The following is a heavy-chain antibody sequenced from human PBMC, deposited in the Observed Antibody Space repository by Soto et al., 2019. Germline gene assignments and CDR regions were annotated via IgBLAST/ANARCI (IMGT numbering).Heavy chain of an antibody. J-gene: IGHJ6*02. CDR2: IRGFSPYT. D-gene: IGHD2-15*01. CDR3: ARDRGYDAHDYYYNAMDV. CDR1: GFTFRTYT. Sequence: GGSLRLSSVASGFTFRTYTMNWVCQSPGKGLEWVSGIRGFSPYTFYAESVKGRFTISRDNAKNSLYLQMNSLGVEDTAVYYCARDRGYDAHDYYYNAMDVWGQGTTVTVSS. V-gene: IGHV3-21*01.